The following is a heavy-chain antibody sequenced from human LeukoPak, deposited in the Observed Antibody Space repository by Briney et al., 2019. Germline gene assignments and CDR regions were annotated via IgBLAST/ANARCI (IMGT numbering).Heavy chain of an antibody. CDR1: GYTFTSYY. J-gene: IGHJ4*02. CDR2: INPSGGST. Sequence: ASVKVSCKASGYTFTSYYMHWVRQAPGQGLEWMGIINPSGGSTSYAQKFQGRVTMTRDVSTSTVYMELSSLRSEDTAVYYCAREVLIGGALDYWGQGTLVTVSS. D-gene: IGHD3-16*01. CDR3: AREVLIGGALDY. V-gene: IGHV1-46*01.